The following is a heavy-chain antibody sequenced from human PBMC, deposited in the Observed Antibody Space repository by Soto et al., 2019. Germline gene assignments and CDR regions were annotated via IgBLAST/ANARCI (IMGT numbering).Heavy chain of an antibody. D-gene: IGHD1-26*01. CDR3: TSDSLGPWDT. J-gene: IGHJ5*02. Sequence: PGGSLRLSWAASGFTFSHYWMHWVRQTSGKCLVWVSRINPAATITNYADSVGGQPTISRGNADSALCLQMNSLSAEDTAIYDCTSDSLGPWDTWGQGTLGTVSS. CDR1: GFTFSHYW. CDR2: INPAATIT. V-gene: IGHV3-74*01.